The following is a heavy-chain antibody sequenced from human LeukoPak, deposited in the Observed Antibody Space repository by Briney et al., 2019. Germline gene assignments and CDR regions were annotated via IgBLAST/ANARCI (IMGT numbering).Heavy chain of an antibody. CDR3: ARRGYYGSGGYDT. CDR1: GGSLNSYY. CDR2: VYHSGSA. Sequence: ETSETLSLTCTVSGGSLNSYYWGWIRQPPGKGLEWIGNVYHSGSAIYNPSLESRVTISVDRSKNQFSLNLSSVTAADTAVYYCARRGYYGSGGYDTWGQGTIFIVSS. V-gene: IGHV4-59*08. J-gene: IGHJ3*01. D-gene: IGHD3-10*01.